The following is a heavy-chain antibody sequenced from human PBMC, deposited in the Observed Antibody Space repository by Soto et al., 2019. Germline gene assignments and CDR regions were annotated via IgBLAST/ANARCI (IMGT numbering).Heavy chain of an antibody. CDR1: GGTFSSYA. J-gene: IGHJ4*02. D-gene: IGHD2-21*01. CDR3: ARTGDGYNLRLPFWPLTY. Sequence: SVKVSCKASGGTFSSYAISWVRQAPGQGLEWMGGISPYIGTANYAQKLQGRVTITTDTSTSTAYMELRSLRYDDTAVYYCARTGDGYNLRLPFWPLTYWGQGTLVTV. CDR2: ISPYIGTA. V-gene: IGHV1-69*05.